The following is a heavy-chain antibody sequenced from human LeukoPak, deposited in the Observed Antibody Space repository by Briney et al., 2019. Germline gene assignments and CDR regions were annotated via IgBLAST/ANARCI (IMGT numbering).Heavy chain of an antibody. CDR1: GGSISSYY. CDR3: ARGRYCSADICSGGDAFDI. V-gene: IGHV4-4*07. D-gene: IGHD2-15*01. CDR2: IYTTGST. J-gene: IGHJ3*02. Sequence: ASETLSLTCTVSGGSISSYYWTWIRQPGGEGLEWIGRIYTTGSTNYNPSLKSRVTMSVDTSKNQFSLKLSSVTAADTAVYYCARGRYCSADICSGGDAFDIWGQGTMVSVSS.